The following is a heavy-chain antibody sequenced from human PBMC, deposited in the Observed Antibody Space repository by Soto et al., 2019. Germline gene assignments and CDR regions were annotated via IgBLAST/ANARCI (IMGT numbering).Heavy chain of an antibody. CDR1: GYSISSGYY. J-gene: IGHJ4*02. Sequence: TLSLTCAVSGYSISSGYYWGWIRQPPGKGLEWIGSIYHSGSTYYNPSLKSRVTISVDTSKNQFSLRLTSVTAADTAVYYCARVDSSSGFDYWGQGTLVTVSS. CDR3: ARVDSSSGFDY. D-gene: IGHD6-6*01. CDR2: IYHSGST. V-gene: IGHV4-38-2*01.